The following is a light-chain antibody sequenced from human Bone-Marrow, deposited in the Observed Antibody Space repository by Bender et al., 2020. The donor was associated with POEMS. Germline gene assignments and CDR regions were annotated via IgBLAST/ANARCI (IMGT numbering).Light chain of an antibody. CDR2: EVS. CDR1: NNDFGSYKF. J-gene: IGLJ3*02. V-gene: IGLV2-14*02. Sequence: QSALTQPASVSGSPGQSITISCTGTNNDFGSYKFVSWYQQHPGRAPKLMIYEVSKRPSGISNRFSGSKSDNTASLTVSGLQAEDEADYYCSSYTGANNLLFGGGTKLTVL. CDR3: SSYTGANNLL.